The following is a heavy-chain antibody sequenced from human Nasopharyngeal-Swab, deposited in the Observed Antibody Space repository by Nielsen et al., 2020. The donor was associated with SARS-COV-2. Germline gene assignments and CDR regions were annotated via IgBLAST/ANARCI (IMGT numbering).Heavy chain of an antibody. CDR2: VNTTTGTP. Sequence: ASVKVSCKSSGYTFTNYAMNWVRQAPGQGLEWMGLVNTTTGTPTYAQGFTGRLVFSLDNSVSTAYLEISNLKPEDTAVYFCVRDVMSSSMINWFDPWGQGTLVTVSS. J-gene: IGHJ5*02. D-gene: IGHD3-22*01. CDR1: GYTFTNYA. CDR3: VRDVMSSSMINWFDP. V-gene: IGHV7-4-1*02.